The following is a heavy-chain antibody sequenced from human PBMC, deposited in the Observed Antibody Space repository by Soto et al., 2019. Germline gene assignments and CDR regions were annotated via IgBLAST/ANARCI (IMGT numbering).Heavy chain of an antibody. V-gene: IGHV3-15*07. CDR3: TTGLTGGY. D-gene: IGHD7-27*01. CDR1: GFTFSNTW. CDR2: IKSKTDGGTT. Sequence: EVQLVESGGGLVKPGESLRVSCGASGFTFSNTWMNCVRQAPGKGLEWVGRIKSKTDGGTTDYAAPVKGRFTISRDDSKNTLYLQMNTLKTEDTAVYYCTTGLTGGYWGQGTLVTVSS. J-gene: IGHJ4*02.